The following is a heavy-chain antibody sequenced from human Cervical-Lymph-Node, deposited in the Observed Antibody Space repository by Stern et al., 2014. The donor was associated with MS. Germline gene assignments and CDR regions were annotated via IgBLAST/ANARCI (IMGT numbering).Heavy chain of an antibody. CDR1: GFTFSSYA. D-gene: IGHD2-2*01. Sequence: VQLVESGGGVVQPGRSLRLSCAASGFTFSSYAMHWVRQAPGKGLEWVAVISYDGSNKYYADSVKGRFTISRDNSKNTLYLQMNSLRAEYTAVYYCARGEVVPVWGQGTLVTVSS. V-gene: IGHV3-30*01. J-gene: IGHJ4*02. CDR3: ARGEVVPV. CDR2: ISYDGSNK.